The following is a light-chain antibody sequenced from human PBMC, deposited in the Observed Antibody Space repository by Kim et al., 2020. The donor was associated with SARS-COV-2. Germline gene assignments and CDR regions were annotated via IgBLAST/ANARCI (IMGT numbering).Light chain of an antibody. CDR2: AAS. Sequence: ASVGDRVTIPCRARQSISSYLDWYQQRPGKAPELLIYAASSLQSGVPSRFSGSGSGTDFTLTISSLQPEDCATYYCQQSYSTPYTFGQGTKLEIK. CDR1: QSISSY. CDR3: QQSYSTPYT. V-gene: IGKV1-39*01. J-gene: IGKJ2*01.